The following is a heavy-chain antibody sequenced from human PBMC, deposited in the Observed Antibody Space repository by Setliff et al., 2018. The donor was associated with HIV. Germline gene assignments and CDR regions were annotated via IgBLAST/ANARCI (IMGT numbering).Heavy chain of an antibody. CDR3: ASHSGGWNYYLDY. CDR1: GDSVSGYY. Sequence: PSETLSLTCAVSGDSVSGYYWSWIRQPAGRGLEWIGRVHNSAGSNYNPSLKSRVTISVDTSKNQFSLKVNSVTATDTAVYYCASHSGGWNYYLDYWGQGTLVTVSS. CDR2: VHNSAGS. J-gene: IGHJ4*02. D-gene: IGHD6-19*01. V-gene: IGHV4-59*10.